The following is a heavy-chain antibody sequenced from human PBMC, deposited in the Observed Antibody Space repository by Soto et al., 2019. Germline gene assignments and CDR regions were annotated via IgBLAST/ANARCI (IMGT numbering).Heavy chain of an antibody. CDR3: ASKSGFDHLYAY. Sequence: SETLSLTCTVSGGSINNYYWTWIRQPPGKGLEWIGYIYYAGKTNYNSSLKSRVTISVDRSKNQFSLKLNSVTAADTAVYYCASKSGFDHLYAYWGPGILVTVSS. D-gene: IGHD5-12*01. J-gene: IGHJ4*02. CDR2: IYYAGKT. CDR1: GGSINNYY. V-gene: IGHV4-59*01.